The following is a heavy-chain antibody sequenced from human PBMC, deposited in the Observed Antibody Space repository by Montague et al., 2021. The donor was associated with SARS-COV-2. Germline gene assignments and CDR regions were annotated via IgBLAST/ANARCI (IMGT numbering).Heavy chain of an antibody. D-gene: IGHD2-21*02. CDR1: GDSVSSNIAT. J-gene: IGHJ2*01. Sequence: CAISGDSVSSNIATWNWIRQSPSRGLEWLGRTYYRSKWYNDYAVSVKSRVIINPDTSNNRISLQLNSVTPEDTAVYYCARAYCDGDCYSYWYFDLWGRGTLVTVSS. CDR2: TYYRSKWYN. CDR3: ARAYCDGDCYSYWYFDL. V-gene: IGHV6-1*01.